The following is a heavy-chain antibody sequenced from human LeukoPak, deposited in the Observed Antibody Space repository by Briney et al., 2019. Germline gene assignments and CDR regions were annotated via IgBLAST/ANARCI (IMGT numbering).Heavy chain of an antibody. J-gene: IGHJ6*03. Sequence: GASVKVSCKASGYTFTSYDINWVRQATGQGLEWMGWMNPNSGNTGYAQKFQGRVTITRNTSISTAYMELSSLRSEDTAVYYCARDHSSSWFMMYYYYYMDVWGKGTTVTVSS. D-gene: IGHD6-13*01. CDR2: MNPNSGNT. V-gene: IGHV1-8*03. CDR1: GYTFTSYD. CDR3: ARDHSSSWFMMYYYYYMDV.